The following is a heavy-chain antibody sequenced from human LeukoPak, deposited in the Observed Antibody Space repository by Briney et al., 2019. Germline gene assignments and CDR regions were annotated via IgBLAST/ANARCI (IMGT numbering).Heavy chain of an antibody. V-gene: IGHV1-2*02. D-gene: IGHD3-22*01. CDR2: INPNSGGT. J-gene: IGHJ4*02. CDR3: ARELSSGWDRTYYYDSSGYPY. CDR1: GYTLSGYY. Sequence: EASVKVSCKASGYTLSGYYTHWVRQAPGQGLEWMGWINPNSGGTNYAQKFQGRVTMTRDTSISTAYMELSRLRSDDTAVYYCARELSSGWDRTYYYDSSGYPYWGQGTLVTVSS.